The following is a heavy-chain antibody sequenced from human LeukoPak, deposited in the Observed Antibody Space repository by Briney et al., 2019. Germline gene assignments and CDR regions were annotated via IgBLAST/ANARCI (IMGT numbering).Heavy chain of an antibody. CDR1: GFTVSSNY. CDR3: AKRGVVIRVILVGFHKEAHYFDY. V-gene: IGHV3-23*01. CDR2: ISDSGGRT. D-gene: IGHD3-22*01. Sequence: GGSLRLSCAASGFTVSSNYMSWVRQAPGKGLEWVAGISDSGGRTNYADSVKGRFTISRDNPKNTLNLQMNSLRAEDTAVYFCAKRGVVIRVILVGFHKEAHYFDYWGQGTLVTVSS. J-gene: IGHJ4*02.